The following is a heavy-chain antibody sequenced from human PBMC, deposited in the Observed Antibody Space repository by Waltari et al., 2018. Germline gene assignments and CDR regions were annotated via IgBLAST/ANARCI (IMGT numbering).Heavy chain of an antibody. D-gene: IGHD3-10*01. CDR2: INHSGST. CDR1: GGSFSGYY. J-gene: IGHJ4*02. CDR3: ARRAIMVRGAWGY. Sequence: QVQLQQWGAGLLKPSETLSLTCAVYGGSFSGYYWSWIRQPPGKGLEWIGEINHSGSTNSNPSLKSRVTISVDTSKNQFSLKLSSVTAADTAVYYCARRAIMVRGAWGYWGQGTLVTVSS. V-gene: IGHV4-34*01.